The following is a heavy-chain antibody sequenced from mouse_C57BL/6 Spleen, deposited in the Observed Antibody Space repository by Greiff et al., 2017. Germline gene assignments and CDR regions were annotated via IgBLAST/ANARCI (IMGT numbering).Heavy chain of an antibody. CDR2: INYDGSST. V-gene: IGHV5-16*01. CDR3: ARDDGYSWYFDV. Sequence: EVKLMESEGGLVQPGSSMKLSCTASGFTFSDYYMAWVRQVPEKGLEWVANINYDGSSTYYLDSLKSRFIISRDNAKNILYLQMSSLKSEDTATYYCARDDGYSWYFDVWGTGTTGTVSS. J-gene: IGHJ1*03. CDR1: GFTFSDYY. D-gene: IGHD2-3*01.